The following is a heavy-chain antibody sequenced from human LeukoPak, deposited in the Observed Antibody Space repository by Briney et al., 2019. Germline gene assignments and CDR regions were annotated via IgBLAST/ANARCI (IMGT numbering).Heavy chain of an antibody. J-gene: IGHJ4*02. CDR3: AAGWVCSGGSCYYYFDY. D-gene: IGHD2-15*01. V-gene: IGHV1-58*02. CDR1: GYNFMDYY. Sequence: SVKVSCHASGYNFMDYYMHWVRQARGQRLEWIGWIVVGSGNTNYAQKFQERVTITRDMSTSTAYMELSSLRSEDTAVYYCAAGWVCSGGSCYYYFDYWGQGTLVTVSS. CDR2: IVVGSGNT.